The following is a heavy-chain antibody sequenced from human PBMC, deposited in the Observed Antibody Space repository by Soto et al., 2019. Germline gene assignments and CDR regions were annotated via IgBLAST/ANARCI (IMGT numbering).Heavy chain of an antibody. V-gene: IGHV5-51*01. Sequence: PAASLKISCKGSGYRVTSYWIGCVRQRPGKGLERMGIIYPGDSDTRHSPSFQGQVTISADKSISTAYLQWSSLKASDTAMYYCARQGNYYYYGMDVWAQGTRVTVSS. CDR2: IYPGDSDT. CDR3: ARQGNYYYYGMDV. CDR1: GYRVTSYW. D-gene: IGHD3-10*01. J-gene: IGHJ6*02.